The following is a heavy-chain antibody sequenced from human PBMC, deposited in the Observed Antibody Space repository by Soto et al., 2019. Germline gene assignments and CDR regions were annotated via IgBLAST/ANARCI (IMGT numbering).Heavy chain of an antibody. V-gene: IGHV4-34*01. J-gene: IGHJ4*02. CDR1: GGSFSGYY. CDR3: ARLRGDDFSVYFDY. Sequence: QVQLQQWGAGLLKPSETLSLTCAVYGGSFSGYYWSWIRQPPGKGLEWIGEINHSGSTNYNPSLKGRVPISVDTSKNQFSMKLSSVTAADTAVYYCARLRGDDFSVYFDYWGQGTLVTVSS. CDR2: INHSGST. D-gene: IGHD3-3*01.